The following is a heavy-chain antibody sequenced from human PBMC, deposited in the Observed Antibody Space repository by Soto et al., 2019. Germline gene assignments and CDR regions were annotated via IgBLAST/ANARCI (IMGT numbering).Heavy chain of an antibody. J-gene: IGHJ3*02. D-gene: IGHD3-10*01. CDR1: GFTFSNYA. Sequence: GGSLRLACAASGFTFSNYAMSWVRQAPGKGLEWVSAISGSGGSTYYADSVKGRFTISRDNSKNTLYLQMSSLRSEDTAVYYCARPLHYGSGLRSFDIWGQGTMVTVSS. CDR2: ISGSGGST. V-gene: IGHV3-23*01. CDR3: ARPLHYGSGLRSFDI.